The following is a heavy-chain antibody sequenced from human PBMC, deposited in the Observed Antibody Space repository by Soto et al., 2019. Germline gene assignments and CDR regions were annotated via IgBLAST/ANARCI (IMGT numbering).Heavy chain of an antibody. J-gene: IGHJ4*02. Sequence: SETLSLTXTVSGGSIDSDDYYWTWIRQPPGKGLEWIGYIYRSGRTSSSPSLESRVTISMDTSKNQFSLKVNSVSAADTAVYYCARETSNSPDCFDCWGQGTLVTVSS. D-gene: IGHD4-4*01. CDR1: GGSIDSDDYY. V-gene: IGHV4-30-4*01. CDR3: ARETSNSPDCFDC. CDR2: IYRSGRT.